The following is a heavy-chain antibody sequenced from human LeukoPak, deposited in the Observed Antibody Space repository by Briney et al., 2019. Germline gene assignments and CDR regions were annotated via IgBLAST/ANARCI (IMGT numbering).Heavy chain of an antibody. CDR3: VRDPSYGSSRYYYMDV. CDR1: EFTFVRYA. J-gene: IGHJ6*03. V-gene: IGHV3-48*04. D-gene: IGHD6-13*01. Sequence: GGSLRLSCAASEFTFVRYAMNWVRQAPGKGLEWVSYISSSSFKIGYADSVKGRFTISRDNSKNSLYLQMDSLRVEDTAVYYCVRDPSYGSSRYYYMDVWGKGTTVTVSS. CDR2: ISSSSFKI.